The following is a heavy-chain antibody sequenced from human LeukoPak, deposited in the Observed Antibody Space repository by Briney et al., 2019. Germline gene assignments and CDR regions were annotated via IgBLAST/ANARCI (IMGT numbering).Heavy chain of an antibody. D-gene: IGHD3-10*01. J-gene: IGHJ4*02. V-gene: IGHV3-30*03. CDR2: ISYDGSNK. Sequence: GGSLRLSCAASGFTFNNYGMHWVRQAPGKGLEWVAVISYDGSNKDYADSVKGRSTISRDNSKNTLYLQMNSLRAEDSSVYYCAPSGTRGYFDYWGQGALVTVSS. CDR3: APSGTRGYFDY. CDR1: GFTFNNYG.